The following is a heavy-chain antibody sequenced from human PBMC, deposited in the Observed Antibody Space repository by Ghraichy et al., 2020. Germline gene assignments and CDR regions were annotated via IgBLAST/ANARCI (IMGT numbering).Heavy chain of an antibody. D-gene: IGHD6-6*01. J-gene: IGHJ6*02. CDR3: ARARSSSSSYYGMDL. Sequence: GGSLRLSCVASGFTFSNYGIHWVRQAPGKGLEWVAIIWYDESNKYYADSVKGRFTVSRDNSKNTLYLQMNSLRADDTALYYCARARSSSSSYYGMDLWGQGTTVTVSS. CDR1: GFTFSNYG. CDR2: IWYDESNK. V-gene: IGHV3-33*01.